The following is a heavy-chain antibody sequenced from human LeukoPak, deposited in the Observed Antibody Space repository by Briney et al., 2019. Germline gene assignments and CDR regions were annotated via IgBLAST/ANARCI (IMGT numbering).Heavy chain of an antibody. CDR1: GGSISSYY. CDR2: FYYSGST. CDR3: ARDDYDILTGSHHGFDY. V-gene: IGHV4-59*01. D-gene: IGHD3-9*01. Sequence: PSETLSLTCTVSGGSISSYYWSWIRQPPGKGLEWIGYFYYSGSTNYNPSLKSRVTISVDTSKNQFSLKLSSVTAADTAVYYCARDDYDILTGSHHGFDYWGQGTLVTVSS. J-gene: IGHJ4*02.